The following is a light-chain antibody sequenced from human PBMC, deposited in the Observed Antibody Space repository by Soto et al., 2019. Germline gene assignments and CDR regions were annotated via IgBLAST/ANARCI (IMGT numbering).Light chain of an antibody. V-gene: IGKV1-39*01. CDR2: GTS. Sequence: IQMTQSPSSLSASVGDSVTITCGARQNINTYLNWYQQKPGKALKVLIYGTSSLQSGVPSRFSASGSGTDFTLTISRLQTEDFATYYCQQSYTTPRTFGQGTKVDIK. CDR1: QNINTY. CDR3: QQSYTTPRT. J-gene: IGKJ1*01.